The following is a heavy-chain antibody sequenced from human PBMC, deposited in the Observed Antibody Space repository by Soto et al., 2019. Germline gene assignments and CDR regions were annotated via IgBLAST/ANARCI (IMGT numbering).Heavy chain of an antibody. CDR1: GGSFTGDY. D-gene: IGHD2-15*01. CDR2: VFGNGAGTP. CDR3: ARDLPPYGGRRSPPTGAFED. V-gene: IGHV4-4*07. J-gene: IGHJ4*02. Sequence: LSLTCSVSGGSFTGDYWSWIRQPAGKGLQWIGRVFGNGAGTPIYNSLLKSRARMSADPSKRQFSLTLTSVTAADTAVYYCARDLPPYGGRRSPPTGAFEDWGQGIMVTVS.